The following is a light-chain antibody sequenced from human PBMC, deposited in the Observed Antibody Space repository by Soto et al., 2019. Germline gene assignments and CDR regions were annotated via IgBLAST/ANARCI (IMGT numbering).Light chain of an antibody. J-gene: IGKJ2*01. CDR3: QQYGSSPYT. V-gene: IGKV3-20*01. Sequence: EIVLTQSPGTLSLSPGERATLSCRASQSVSSSYLAWYQQKPGQAPRLLIYGASSRATGIPDRFSGSGSGTDFTLTISRLEPEDLAVYYCQQYGSSPYTFGQGTKLEFK. CDR2: GAS. CDR1: QSVSSSY.